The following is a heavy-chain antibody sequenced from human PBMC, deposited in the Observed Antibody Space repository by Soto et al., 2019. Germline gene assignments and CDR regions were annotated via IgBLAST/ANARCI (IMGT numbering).Heavy chain of an antibody. J-gene: IGHJ4*02. Sequence: QITLNESGPTPVKPRQTLTLTCTFSGFSLTTSGVGVGWIRQSPGKAPEWLALIYWDDDKRYSPSLKSRLTSTKDTSKNQVFLSMADSDSADTATYSGAHRVLRTVFGLVTTTAIYFDFWGQVTPVAVSS. D-gene: IGHD3-3*01. CDR3: AHRVLRTVFGLVTTTAIYFDF. CDR1: GFSLTTSGVG. CDR2: IYWDDDK. V-gene: IGHV2-5*02.